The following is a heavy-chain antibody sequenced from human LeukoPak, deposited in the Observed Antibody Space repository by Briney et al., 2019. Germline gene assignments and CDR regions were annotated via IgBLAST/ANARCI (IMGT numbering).Heavy chain of an antibody. V-gene: IGHV4-61*01. CDR3: VRHPRGGPYFDY. J-gene: IGHJ4*02. D-gene: IGHD3-16*01. CDR2: IYYSGST. Sequence: PSETLSLTCSVSGGSVSSANYYWSWVRQPPGKGLEWIGYIYYSGSTAYNPSLKSRVTISVDTSKNQFSLKLTSVTAADTGVYYCVRHPRGGPYFDYWGQGTLVTVSS. CDR1: GGSVSSANYY.